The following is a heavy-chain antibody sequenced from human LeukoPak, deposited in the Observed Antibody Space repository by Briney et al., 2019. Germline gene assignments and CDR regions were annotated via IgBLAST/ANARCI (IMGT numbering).Heavy chain of an antibody. CDR3: ARGLYYYGSGSYYK. CDR1: GYTFTSYD. J-gene: IGHJ4*02. Sequence: ASVKVSCKASGYTFTSYDINWVRQATGQGLEWMGWMNPNSGNTGYAQKFQGRVTMTRNTSISTAYMELNSLRAEDTAVYYCARGLYYYGSGSYYKWGQGTLVTVSS. V-gene: IGHV1-8*01. CDR2: MNPNSGNT. D-gene: IGHD3-10*01.